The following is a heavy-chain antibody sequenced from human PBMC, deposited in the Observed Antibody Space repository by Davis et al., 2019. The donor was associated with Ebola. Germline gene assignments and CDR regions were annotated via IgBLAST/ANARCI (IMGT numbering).Heavy chain of an antibody. CDR3: ASYSHDCSGGSCYSGWFDP. CDR2: IIPIFGTA. D-gene: IGHD2-15*01. CDR1: GYTFTSYD. Sequence: SVKVSCKASGYTFTSYDINWVRQATGQGLEWMGGIIPIFGTANYAQKFQGRVTITADKSTSTAYMELSSLRSEDTAVYYCASYSHDCSGGSCYSGWFDPWGQGTLVTVSS. J-gene: IGHJ5*02. V-gene: IGHV1-69*06.